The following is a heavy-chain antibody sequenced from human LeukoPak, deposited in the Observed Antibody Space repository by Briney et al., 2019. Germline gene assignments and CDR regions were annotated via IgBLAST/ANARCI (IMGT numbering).Heavy chain of an antibody. CDR3: AHRTLNY. J-gene: IGHJ4*02. Sequence: GGSLRLSCAASGFVFNNYGMHWVRQAPGKGLEWVAVIWTDGSKKSYADSVKGRFTFTRDNSKNTLYLQMNSLRAEDTAVYYCAHRTLNYWGQGTLVTVSS. V-gene: IGHV3-30*02. CDR2: IWTDGSKK. CDR1: GFVFNNYG. D-gene: IGHD2-2*01.